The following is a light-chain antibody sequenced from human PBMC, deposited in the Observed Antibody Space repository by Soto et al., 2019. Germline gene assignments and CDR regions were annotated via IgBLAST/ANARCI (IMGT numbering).Light chain of an antibody. V-gene: IGKV1-27*01. CDR2: AAS. CDR1: QDIRNF. Sequence: DIQMTQSPTSLSASVGDRVTITCRASQDIRNFVALYQQKPGKAPKLLIYAASTLQSGVPSRFIGSGSGTDFTLTINSLQPEDVATYSCQKYSSVPVFGPGTKVEIK. CDR3: QKYSSVPV. J-gene: IGKJ3*01.